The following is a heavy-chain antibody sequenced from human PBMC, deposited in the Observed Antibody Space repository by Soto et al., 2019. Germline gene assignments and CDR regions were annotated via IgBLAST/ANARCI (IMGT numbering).Heavy chain of an antibody. Sequence: ASVKVSCKASGYTFTGYYMHWVRQAPGQGLEWMGWINPNSGGTNYAQKFQGWVTVTRETSISTAYMGLSRLRSDDTAVDYCASATQGYCSSTSCYLDYYYGMDVWGQGTTVTVSS. V-gene: IGHV1-2*04. CDR3: ASATQGYCSSTSCYLDYYYGMDV. CDR2: INPNSGGT. CDR1: GYTFTGYY. D-gene: IGHD2-2*01. J-gene: IGHJ6*02.